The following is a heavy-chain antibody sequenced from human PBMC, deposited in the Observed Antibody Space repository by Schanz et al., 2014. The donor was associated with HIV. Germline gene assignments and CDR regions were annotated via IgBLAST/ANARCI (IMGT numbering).Heavy chain of an antibody. J-gene: IGHJ2*01. CDR1: GGSISSGDYS. D-gene: IGHD2-15*01. V-gene: IGHV4-30-2*01. CDR3: ALSRPSGYGGSWYFDL. CDR2: ISHSGIT. Sequence: QLQLQESGPGLVKPWETLSLTCTVSGGSISSGDYSWSWIRQPPGKGLEWIGYISHSGITYYSPSRKSRCITQIGRSSTQFSRKLSSVTAADTAVYYCALSRPSGYGGSWYFDLWGRGTLVAVSS.